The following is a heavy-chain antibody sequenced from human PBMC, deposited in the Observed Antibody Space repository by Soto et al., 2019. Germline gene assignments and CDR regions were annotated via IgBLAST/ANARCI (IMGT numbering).Heavy chain of an antibody. Sequence: GRSLRLSCAPSGFTFSSYSMNWVRQAPGKGLEWVSSISSSSSYIYYADSVKGRFTITRDNSKNSRYLQMNSLRAEDTAVYYCAIDDCSGGSCYYPDVWGQGTTVTVSS. CDR1: GFTFSSYS. CDR3: AIDDCSGGSCYYPDV. D-gene: IGHD2-15*01. J-gene: IGHJ6*02. V-gene: IGHV3-21*01. CDR2: ISSSSSYI.